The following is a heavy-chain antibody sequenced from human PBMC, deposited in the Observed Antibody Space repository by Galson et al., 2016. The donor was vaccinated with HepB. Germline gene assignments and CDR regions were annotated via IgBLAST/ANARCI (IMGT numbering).Heavy chain of an antibody. V-gene: IGHV3-21*01. CDR1: GFTFSSYS. CDR3: ARERDAYDFWSGSRGSKCFGS. D-gene: IGHD3-3*01. Sequence: SLRLSCAASGFTFSSYSMNWVRQAPGQGLEWVSSISGNSYYIYYADSVKGRFTISRDNAKRSLYLQMNSLRAEDTAVYYCARERDAYDFWSGSRGSKCFGSWCQGVLVTVSS. J-gene: IGHJ5*01. CDR2: ISGNSYYI.